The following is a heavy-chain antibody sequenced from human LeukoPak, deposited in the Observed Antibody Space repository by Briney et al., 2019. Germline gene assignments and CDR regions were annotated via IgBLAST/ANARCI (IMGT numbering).Heavy chain of an antibody. Sequence: SETLSLTCTVSGGSISSYYWSWIRQPAGKGLEWIGRIYTSGSTNYNPSLKSRVTMSVDTSKNQFSLKLGSVTAADTAVYYCASTKPGIAVAGVFPRITYFDYWGQGTLVTVSS. CDR1: GGSISSYY. D-gene: IGHD6-19*01. J-gene: IGHJ4*02. CDR2: IYTSGST. V-gene: IGHV4-4*07. CDR3: ASTKPGIAVAGVFPRITYFDY.